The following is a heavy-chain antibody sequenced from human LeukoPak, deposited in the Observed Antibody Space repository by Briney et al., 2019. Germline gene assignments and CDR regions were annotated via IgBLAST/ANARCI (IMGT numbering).Heavy chain of an antibody. V-gene: IGHV3-30*03. J-gene: IGHJ4*02. Sequence: GRSLRLSCAASEFTFSRFGMHWVRQAPGKGLEWVAVISHDGSNKYYADSVKGRFTISRDNSKNTLYLQMNSLRAEDTAVYYCARASYCYDSSARALDYWGQGTLVTVSS. CDR1: EFTFSRFG. D-gene: IGHD3-22*01. CDR3: ARASYCYDSSARALDY. CDR2: ISHDGSNK.